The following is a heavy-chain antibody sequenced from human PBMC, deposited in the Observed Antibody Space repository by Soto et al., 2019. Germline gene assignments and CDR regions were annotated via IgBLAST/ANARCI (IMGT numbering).Heavy chain of an antibody. Sequence: GGSLRLSCAASGFRFSSYSMNWVRQAPGKGLEWVSYISSTSSAIYYTDSVKGRFTISRDNAENSLYLQMNSLRDEDTAVYYCSKTDDSSVYYYYAFDIWGQGTMVTVSS. CDR1: GFRFSSYS. J-gene: IGHJ3*02. CDR2: ISSTSSAI. D-gene: IGHD3-22*01. V-gene: IGHV3-48*02. CDR3: SKTDDSSVYYYYAFDI.